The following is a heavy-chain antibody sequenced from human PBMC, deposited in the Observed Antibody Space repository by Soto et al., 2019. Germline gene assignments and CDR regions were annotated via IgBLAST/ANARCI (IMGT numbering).Heavy chain of an antibody. CDR1: GYSFSSHA. D-gene: IGHD6-13*01. Sequence: ASVTVSCKASGYSFSSHAITWVRQAPGQGLEWMGGIIPVFGTPSYAQKFQGRVTISADKSTNTSSLELRSLRSEDTAVYYCARGGALSTSWYWGDGLDSWGQGTQVTVSS. CDR3: ARGGALSTSWYWGDGLDS. V-gene: IGHV1-69*06. CDR2: IIPVFGTP. J-gene: IGHJ4*02.